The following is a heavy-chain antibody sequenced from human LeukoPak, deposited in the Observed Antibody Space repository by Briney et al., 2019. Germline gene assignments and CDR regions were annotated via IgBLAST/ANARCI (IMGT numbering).Heavy chain of an antibody. CDR3: ARDYGDFPAYYFDY. J-gene: IGHJ4*02. D-gene: IGHD4-17*01. Sequence: SETLSLTCTVSGGSISSYYWSWIRQPAGKGLEWMGRIYNSGITNYNPSLKSRVTMSMDTSMNQSSLKLRSVPAADTAVYYCARDYGDFPAYYFDYWGQGTLVTVSS. CDR2: IYNSGIT. V-gene: IGHV4-4*07. CDR1: GGSISSYY.